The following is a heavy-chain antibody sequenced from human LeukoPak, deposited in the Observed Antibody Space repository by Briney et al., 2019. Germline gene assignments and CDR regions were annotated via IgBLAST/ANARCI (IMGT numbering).Heavy chain of an antibody. D-gene: IGHD3-22*01. CDR1: GDSVSRSDSY. Sequence: PSETLSLTCSVSGDSVSRSDSYWDWIRQPPWKGLEWIGPIYYSGRTYYSPSLKSRVTMPVAPSNTQFSLNLRSVTAADTALYYCARRRYYDGSGYLEWGQGTLLSVSS. J-gene: IGHJ1*01. CDR3: ARRRYYDGSGYLE. V-gene: IGHV4-39*01. CDR2: IYYSGRT.